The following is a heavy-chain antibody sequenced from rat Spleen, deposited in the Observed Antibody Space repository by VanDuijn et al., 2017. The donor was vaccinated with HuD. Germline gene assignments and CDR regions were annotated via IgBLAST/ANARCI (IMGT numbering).Heavy chain of an antibody. D-gene: IGHD1-12*02. CDR1: GFSLTNYH. J-gene: IGHJ2*01. CDR2: IWSGGNT. Sequence: QVQLKESGPGLVQPSQTLSLTCTVSGFSLTNYHVHWVRQSPGKGLEWMAVIWSGGNTDYNSALKSRLSISRDTSKSQVFLKVNSLKTEDTGIYYCTRNYAYYYDGSYHGGFDYWGQGVMVTVSS. CDR3: TRNYAYYYDGSYHGGFDY. V-gene: IGHV2S13*01.